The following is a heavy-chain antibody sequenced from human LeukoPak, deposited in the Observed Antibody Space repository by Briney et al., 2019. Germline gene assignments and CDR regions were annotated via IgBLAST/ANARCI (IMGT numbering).Heavy chain of an antibody. V-gene: IGHV3-15*01. D-gene: IGHD1-1*01. Sequence: GGSLRLSCAASGFTFSNAWMSWVRQAPGKGLEWVGRIKSKTDGGTTDYAAPVKGRFSISREDSKNTLYLQMNSLKTEDTAVYYCTTDFTTGGMDVWGQGTTVTVSS. J-gene: IGHJ6*02. CDR3: TTDFTTGGMDV. CDR1: GFTFSNAW. CDR2: IKSKTDGGTT.